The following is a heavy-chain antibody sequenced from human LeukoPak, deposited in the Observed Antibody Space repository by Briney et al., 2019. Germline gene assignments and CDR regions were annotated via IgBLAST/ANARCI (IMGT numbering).Heavy chain of an antibody. CDR2: INHSGST. CDR1: GGSFSGCY. CDR3: ARAGNYYDSSGTYGMDV. J-gene: IGHJ6*02. Sequence: PSETLSLTCAVYGGSFSGCYWSWIRQPPGKGLEWIGEINHSGSTNYNPSLKSRVTISVDTSKNQFSLKLSSVTAADTAVYYCARAGNYYDSSGTYGMDVWGQGTTVTVSS. V-gene: IGHV4-34*01. D-gene: IGHD3-22*01.